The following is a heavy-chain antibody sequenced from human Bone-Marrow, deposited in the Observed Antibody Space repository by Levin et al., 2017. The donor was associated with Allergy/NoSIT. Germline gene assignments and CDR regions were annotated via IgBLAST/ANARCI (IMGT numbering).Heavy chain of an antibody. V-gene: IGHV4-34*01. CDR3: ARAGYCGGDCYSRSGAAFDI. D-gene: IGHD2-21*02. CDR1: GGSFSGYY. CDR2: INHSGST. Sequence: SQTLSLTCAVYGGSFSGYYWSWIRQPPGKGLEWIGEINHSGSTNYNPSLKSRVTISVDTSKNQFSLKLSSVTAADTAVYYCARAGYCGGDCYSRSGAAFDIWGQGTMVTVSS. J-gene: IGHJ3*02.